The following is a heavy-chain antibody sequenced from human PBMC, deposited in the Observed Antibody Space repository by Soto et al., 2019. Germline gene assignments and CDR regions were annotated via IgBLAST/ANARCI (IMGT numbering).Heavy chain of an antibody. Sequence: QVQLQESGPGLVKPSQTLSLTCTVSGGSITTGGSYWSWIRQHPGKGLEWIGNIYHSGNTSYNPSLKSQLTISVDTSKNHFSLMVDSVTAADTAVYYCARARFQVLYGKPYFDSWGQGTLVTVSS. V-gene: IGHV4-31*01. CDR3: ARARFQVLYGKPYFDS. CDR1: GGSITTGGSY. CDR2: IYHSGNT. J-gene: IGHJ4*02. D-gene: IGHD2-2*02.